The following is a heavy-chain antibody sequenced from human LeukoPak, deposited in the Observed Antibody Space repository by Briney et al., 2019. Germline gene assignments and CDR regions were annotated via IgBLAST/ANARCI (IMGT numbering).Heavy chain of an antibody. CDR3: ARYPKSWYTSDSTDY. CDR1: GFFISSYT. Sequence: GGSLRLSCVASGFFISSYTMKWVRQAPGKGLEWVSSISSSSSYIYYADSMKGRFTISRDNAKNSLYLQMNSLRAEDTALYYCARYPKSWYTSDSTDYWGQGTLVTVSS. CDR2: ISSSSSYI. J-gene: IGHJ4*02. D-gene: IGHD6-13*01. V-gene: IGHV3-21*01.